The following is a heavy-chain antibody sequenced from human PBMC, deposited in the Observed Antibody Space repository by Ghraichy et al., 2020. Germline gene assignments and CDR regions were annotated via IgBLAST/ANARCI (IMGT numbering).Heavy chain of an antibody. CDR1: GFTFSSYA. CDR3: AKVYRGYSYGPRAYYYGMDV. CDR2: ISGSGGST. J-gene: IGHJ6*02. V-gene: IGHV3-23*01. Sequence: GGSLRLSCAASGFTFSSYAMSWVRQAPGKGLEWVSAISGSGGSTYYADSVKGRFTISRDNSKNTLYLQMNSLRAEDTAVYYCAKVYRGYSYGPRAYYYGMDVWGQGTTVTVSS. D-gene: IGHD5-18*01.